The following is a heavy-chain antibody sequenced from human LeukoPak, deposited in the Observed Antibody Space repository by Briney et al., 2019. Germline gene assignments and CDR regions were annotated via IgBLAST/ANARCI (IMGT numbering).Heavy chain of an antibody. Sequence: GGSLRLSCAASGFTFSSFSMHWARQAPGKGLVWVSHISGDGSDTKYADSVEGRFTISRDNAKSTMYLQMNSLRAEDTAVYYCARWTPTYGDHYYWYFDLWGRGTLVTVSA. D-gene: IGHD4-17*01. V-gene: IGHV3-74*03. CDR1: GFTFSSFS. CDR3: ARWTPTYGDHYYWYFDL. J-gene: IGHJ2*01. CDR2: ISGDGSDT.